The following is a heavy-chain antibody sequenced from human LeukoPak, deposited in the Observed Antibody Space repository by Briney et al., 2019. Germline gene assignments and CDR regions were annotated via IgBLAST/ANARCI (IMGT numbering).Heavy chain of an antibody. CDR2: IDTSGST. D-gene: IGHD2-15*01. V-gene: IGHV4-61*02. Sequence: PSETLSLTCTVSGGSISRSNYYWSWIRQPAGKGLEWIGRIDTSGSTNYNPSLKSRVTISVDTSKNQFSLKLSSVTAADTAVYYCARGQVVGYNWFDPWGQGTLVTVSS. J-gene: IGHJ5*02. CDR3: ARGQVVGYNWFDP. CDR1: GGSISRSNYY.